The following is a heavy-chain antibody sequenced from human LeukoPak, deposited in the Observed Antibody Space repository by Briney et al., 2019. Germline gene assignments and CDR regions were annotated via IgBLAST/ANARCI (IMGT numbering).Heavy chain of an antibody. J-gene: IGHJ6*02. Sequence: GRSLRLSCAASGFTFSDYGMHWVRQAPGKGLEWVAVIWYDESNKYYADSVKGRFTISRDNSKNTLYLQMNSLRAEDTAVYYCARVRGITMVRGVPSYYYYGMDVWGQGTTVTVS. CDR1: GFTFSDYG. D-gene: IGHD3-10*01. CDR3: ARVRGITMVRGVPSYYYYGMDV. CDR2: IWYDESNK. V-gene: IGHV3-33*01.